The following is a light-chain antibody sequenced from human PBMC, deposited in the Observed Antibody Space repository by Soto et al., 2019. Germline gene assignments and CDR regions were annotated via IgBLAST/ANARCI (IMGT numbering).Light chain of an antibody. Sequence: QSALTQPASVSGSPGQSITISCTGTSSNVGSYYLFSWYQQHPGEAPKLMIYEASKRPSGVSHRFSGSKSGNTASLTISGLQAEDEADYYCCSYAGRDTMIFGGGTKLTVL. V-gene: IGLV2-23*01. CDR3: CSYAGRDTMI. J-gene: IGLJ2*01. CDR2: EAS. CDR1: SSNVGSYYL.